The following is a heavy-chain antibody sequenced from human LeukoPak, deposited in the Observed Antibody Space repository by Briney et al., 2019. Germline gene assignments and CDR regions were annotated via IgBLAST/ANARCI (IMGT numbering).Heavy chain of an antibody. Sequence: ASVKVSCKASGYKFTGYYMHWVRQAPGQGLEWMGWINPNSGGTNYAQKFRGRVTMTRDTSISTAYMEVSRLRSDDTAVYYCARDEAVAGMGYWGQGTLVTVSS. CDR2: INPNSGGT. CDR3: ARDEAVAGMGY. V-gene: IGHV1-2*02. CDR1: GYKFTGYY. J-gene: IGHJ4*02. D-gene: IGHD6-19*01.